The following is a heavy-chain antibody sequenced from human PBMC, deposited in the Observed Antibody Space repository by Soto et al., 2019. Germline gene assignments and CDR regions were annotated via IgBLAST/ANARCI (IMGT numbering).Heavy chain of an antibody. V-gene: IGHV3-30*03. CDR2: ISDDGGTT. Sequence: GGSLRLSCAASGFIFSNYAMHWVRQAPGKGLEWVAVISDDGGTTYYADTVKGRFTISRDISKSMLYLRMNSLRTEDTAVYYCHSQSGMDVWGQGITFTASS. J-gene: IGHJ6*02. CDR3: HSQSGMDV. CDR1: GFIFSNYA. D-gene: IGHD5-18*01.